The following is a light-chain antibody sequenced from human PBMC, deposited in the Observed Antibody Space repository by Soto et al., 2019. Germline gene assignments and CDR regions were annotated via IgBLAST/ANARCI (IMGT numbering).Light chain of an antibody. J-gene: IGKJ1*01. CDR1: ESVRSY. Sequence: EIVLTQSPATLSLSPGEIATLSFMASESVRSYLVWYQQKPGQAPRFLIYDASNRATGIPARFSGSGSGTDFTLTISRLEPEDFAVYYCQQYGRSPWTFGQGTKVDIK. V-gene: IGKV3-11*01. CDR2: DAS. CDR3: QQYGRSPWT.